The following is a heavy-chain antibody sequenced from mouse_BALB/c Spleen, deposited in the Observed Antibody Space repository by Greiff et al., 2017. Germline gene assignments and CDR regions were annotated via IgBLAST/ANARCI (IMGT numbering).Heavy chain of an antibody. CDR2: ISSGSSTI. Sequence: EVHLVESGGGLVQPGGSRKLSCAASGFTFSSFGMHWVRQAPEKGLEWVAYISSGSSTIYYADTVKGRFTISRDNAKNNLYLQMSSLKSEDTAMYYCARYGNHFDYWGQGTTLTVSS. CDR3: ARYGNHFDY. D-gene: IGHD2-10*02. CDR1: GFTFSSFG. J-gene: IGHJ2*01. V-gene: IGHV5-17*02.